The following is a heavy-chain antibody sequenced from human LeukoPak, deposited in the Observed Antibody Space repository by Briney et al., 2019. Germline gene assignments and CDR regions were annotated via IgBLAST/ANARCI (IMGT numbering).Heavy chain of an antibody. V-gene: IGHV4-34*01. CDR3: ARGRSWDY. CDR2: INHSGST. Sequence: SETLSLTCAVYGGSFSGYYWSWIRQPPGKGLEWIGEINHSGSTNYNPSLKSRVTISVDTSKNQFSLKLSSVTAADTAVYYCARGRSWDYWGQGTLVTVSS. CDR1: GGSFSGYY. J-gene: IGHJ4*02.